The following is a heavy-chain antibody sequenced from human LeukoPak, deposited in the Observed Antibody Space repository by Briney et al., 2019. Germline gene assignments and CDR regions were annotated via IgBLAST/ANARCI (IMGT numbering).Heavy chain of an antibody. D-gene: IGHD2-15*01. CDR3: AVEGYCSGGSCYTNWFDT. CDR1: GFTFSSYS. J-gene: IGHJ5*02. Sequence: GGSLRLSCAASGFTFSSYSMNWVRQAPGKGLEWVSYISSSGTTKYYADSVKGRLTISRDNAKNSLYLQMNSLRDEDTAVYYCAVEGYCSGGSCYTNWFDTWGQGTLVTVSS. V-gene: IGHV3-48*02. CDR2: ISSSGTTK.